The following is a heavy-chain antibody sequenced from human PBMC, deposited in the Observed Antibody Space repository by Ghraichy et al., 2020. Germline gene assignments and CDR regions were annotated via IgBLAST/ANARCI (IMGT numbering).Heavy chain of an antibody. J-gene: IGHJ6*02. V-gene: IGHV4-59*08. CDR3: ARHVFDLVKGNYYYGMDV. CDR2: IYYSGST. D-gene: IGHD3-9*01. Sequence: SETLSLTCTVSGGSISSYYWSWIRQPPGKGLEWIGYIYYSGSTNYNPSLKSRVTISVDTSKNQFSLKLSSVTAADTAVYYCARHVFDLVKGNYYYGMDVWGQGTTVTVSS. CDR1: GGSISSYY.